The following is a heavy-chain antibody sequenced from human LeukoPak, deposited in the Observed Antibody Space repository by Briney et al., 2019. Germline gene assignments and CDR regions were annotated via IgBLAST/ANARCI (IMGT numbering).Heavy chain of an antibody. CDR1: GFTFSSYA. CDR3: AKPLWFGELAVCFDY. V-gene: IGHV3-23*01. Sequence: GGSLRLSCAASGFTFSSYAMSWVRQAPGKGLEWVSAISGSGGSTYYADSVKGRFTISRDNSKNTLYLQMNSLRAEDTAVYYCAKPLWFGELAVCFDYWGWEPWSPSPQ. CDR2: ISGSGGST. J-gene: IGHJ4*02. D-gene: IGHD3-10*01.